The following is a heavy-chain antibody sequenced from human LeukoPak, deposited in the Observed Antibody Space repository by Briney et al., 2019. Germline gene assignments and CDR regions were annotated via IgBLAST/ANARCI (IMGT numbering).Heavy chain of an antibody. CDR3: ARGDYGDYRIFYTLFDF. J-gene: IGHJ4*02. Sequence: GGSLRLSCAASGFTFSSYWMSWVRQAPGKGLEWVANIKQDGSEKYYVDSVKGRFTISRDNAKNSLYLQMNSLRAEDTAVYYCARGDYGDYRIFYTLFDFWGQGTLVTVSS. D-gene: IGHD4-17*01. CDR2: IKQDGSEK. CDR1: GFTFSSYW. V-gene: IGHV3-7*01.